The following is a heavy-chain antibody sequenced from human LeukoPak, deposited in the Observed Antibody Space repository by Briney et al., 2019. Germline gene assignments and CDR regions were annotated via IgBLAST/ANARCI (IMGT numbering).Heavy chain of an antibody. J-gene: IGHJ3*02. CDR3: AKDYGRGAFDI. V-gene: IGHV3-30*18. D-gene: IGHD4-17*01. CDR2: ISYDGSNK. Sequence: GGSLRLSCAASGFTFSSYGMHWVRQAPGKGLEWVAVISYDGSNKYYADSVKGRFPISRDNSKNTLYLQMNSLRAEDTAVYYCAKDYGRGAFDIWGQGTMVTVSS. CDR1: GFTFSSYG.